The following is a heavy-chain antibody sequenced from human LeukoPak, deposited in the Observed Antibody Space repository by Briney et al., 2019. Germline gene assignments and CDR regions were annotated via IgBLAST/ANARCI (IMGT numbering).Heavy chain of an antibody. Sequence: SETLSLTCTVSGGSISSYYWSWIRQPPGKGLEWLGYIYYSGSTNYNPSLKSRVTISVDTSKNQFSLKLSSVTAADTAVYYCARGAYDSSGYYYVSLDYWGQGTLVTVSS. CDR1: GGSISSYY. CDR2: IYYSGST. CDR3: ARGAYDSSGYYYVSLDY. V-gene: IGHV4-59*08. J-gene: IGHJ4*02. D-gene: IGHD3-22*01.